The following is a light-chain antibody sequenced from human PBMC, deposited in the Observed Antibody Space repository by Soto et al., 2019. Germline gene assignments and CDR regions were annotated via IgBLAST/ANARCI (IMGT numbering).Light chain of an antibody. V-gene: IGLV2-14*01. Sequence: QSVLTQPASVSGSPGQSITISCTGTSSDVGSYNYVSWYQQYPGKAPKLMIYDVSNRPSGFSYRFSGSKSGNTASLTISGLQAEDEADYYCSSYTTSSSHVVFGGGTQLTVL. CDR2: DVS. CDR3: SSYTTSSSHVV. CDR1: SSDVGSYNY. J-gene: IGLJ2*01.